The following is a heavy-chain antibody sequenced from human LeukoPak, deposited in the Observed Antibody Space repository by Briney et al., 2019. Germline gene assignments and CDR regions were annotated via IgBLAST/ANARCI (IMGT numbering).Heavy chain of an antibody. V-gene: IGHV4-34*01. Sequence: SETLSLTCAVYGGSFSGYYWSWIRQPPGKGLEGIGEINHSGSTNYNPSLKSRVTISVDTSKNQSSRKLSSVTAADTAVYYCARAGSVAAIYEYVWGSYRPPKYFDYWGQGTLVTVSS. CDR1: GGSFSGYY. CDR2: INHSGST. CDR3: ARAGSVAAIYEYVWGSYRPPKYFDY. J-gene: IGHJ4*02. D-gene: IGHD3-16*02.